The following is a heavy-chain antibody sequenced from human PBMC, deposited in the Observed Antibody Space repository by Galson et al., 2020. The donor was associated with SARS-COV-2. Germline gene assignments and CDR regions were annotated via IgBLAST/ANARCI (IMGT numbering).Heavy chain of an antibody. D-gene: IGHD1-26*01. V-gene: IGHV1-18*01. CDR3: ARDPRNSIVGATSWFDP. J-gene: IGHJ5*02. Sequence: ASVKVSCKASGYTFTSYGISWVRQAPGQGLEWMGWISAYNGNTNYAQKLQGRVTMTTDTSTSTAYMELRSLRSDDTAVYYCARDPRNSIVGATSWFDPWGQGTLVTVSS. CDR1: GYTFTSYG. CDR2: ISAYNGNT.